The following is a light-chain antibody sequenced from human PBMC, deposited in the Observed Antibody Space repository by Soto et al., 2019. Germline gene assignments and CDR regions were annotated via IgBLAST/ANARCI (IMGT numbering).Light chain of an antibody. J-gene: IGKJ5*01. CDR3: MQALQTPPT. Sequence: DIVITHSPLSLPVTSGEAASISCMSRQSLLHSNGYNYLDWYLQKPGQSPQLLIYLGSNRSSGVPDRFSGSGSGTDFTLKISRVEAEDVGVYYCMQALQTPPTFGQGTRLEIK. V-gene: IGKV2-28*01. CDR2: LGS. CDR1: QSLLHSNGYNY.